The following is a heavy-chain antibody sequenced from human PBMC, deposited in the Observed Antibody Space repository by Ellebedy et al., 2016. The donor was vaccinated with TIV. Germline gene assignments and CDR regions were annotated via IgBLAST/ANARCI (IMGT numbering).Heavy chain of an antibody. CDR1: GFPFTSYG. J-gene: IGHJ4*02. V-gene: IGHV3-30*18. CDR3: AKGGWQLRGIDY. D-gene: IGHD2-15*01. CDR2: ISYNGSYK. Sequence: PGGSLRLSCAASGFPFTSYGMHWVRQAPGKGLDWVALISYNGSYKYHADSVKGRFTISRDNSKNTLDLQMNSLRTEDTAVYYCAKGGWQLRGIDYWGQGTLVTVSS.